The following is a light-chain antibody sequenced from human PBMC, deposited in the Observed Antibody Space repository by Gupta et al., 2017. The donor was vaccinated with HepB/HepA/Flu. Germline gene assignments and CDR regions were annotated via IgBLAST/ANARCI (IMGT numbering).Light chain of an antibody. Sequence: SDELTQPPSVSVSPGQTARITCSGDALPKKSVYWYQQKPGQAPVLVVYKDSERPSGIPERFTGSSSGTIVTLSISGVKAEDEADYYCQSADSTWVFGGGTKLTVL. CDR3: QSADSTWV. CDR1: ALPKKS. V-gene: IGLV3-25*03. J-gene: IGLJ3*02. CDR2: KDS.